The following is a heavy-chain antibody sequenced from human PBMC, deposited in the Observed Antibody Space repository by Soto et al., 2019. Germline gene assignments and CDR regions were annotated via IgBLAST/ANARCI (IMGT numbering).Heavy chain of an antibody. CDR3: ARGPKFFGVVIYTSPFDY. CDR2: INHSGST. Sequence: SETLSLTCAVYGGSFSGYYWSWIRQPPGKGLEWIGEINHSGSTNYNPSLKSRVTISVDTSKNQFSLKLSSVTGADTAVYYCARGPKFFGVVIYTSPFDYWGQGTLVTVSS. V-gene: IGHV4-34*01. J-gene: IGHJ4*02. CDR1: GGSFSGYY. D-gene: IGHD3-3*01.